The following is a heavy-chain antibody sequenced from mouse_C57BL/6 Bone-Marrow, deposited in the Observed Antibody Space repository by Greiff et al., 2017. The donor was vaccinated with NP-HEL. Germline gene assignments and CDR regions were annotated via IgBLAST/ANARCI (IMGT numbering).Heavy chain of an antibody. V-gene: IGHV1-81*01. J-gene: IGHJ2*01. Sequence: VQLQQSGAELARPGASVKLSCKASGYTFTSYGISWVKQRTGQGLEWIGEIYPRSGNTYYNEKFKGKATLTADKSSSTAYMELRSLTSEDSAVYFCARYSLRYYFDYWGQGTTLTVSS. CDR3: ARYSLRYYFDY. CDR1: GYTFTSYG. CDR2: IYPRSGNT.